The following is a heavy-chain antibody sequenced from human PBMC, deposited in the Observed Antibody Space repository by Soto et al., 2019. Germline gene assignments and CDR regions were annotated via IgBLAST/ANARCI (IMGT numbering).Heavy chain of an antibody. V-gene: IGHV1-18*01. Sequence: QVQLVQSGAEVKKPGASVKVSCKASGYTFTSYGISWVRQAPGQGLEWMGWISAYNGNTNYAQKLQGRVNMTTDTTTSTAYMELRSLSSDDTAVYYCAGDSGTAVAATAPSGYWGQGTLVTVSS. CDR2: ISAYNGNT. CDR3: AGDSGTAVAATAPSGY. D-gene: IGHD6-19*01. CDR1: GYTFTSYG. J-gene: IGHJ4*02.